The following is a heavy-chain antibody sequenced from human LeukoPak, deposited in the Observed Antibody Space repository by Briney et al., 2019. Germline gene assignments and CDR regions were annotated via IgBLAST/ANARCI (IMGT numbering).Heavy chain of an antibody. CDR3: ARCTASCYANAFDV. J-gene: IGHJ3*01. CDR2: IYSDGST. CDR1: GFTVSGND. Sequence: SGGSLRLSCAASGFTVSGNDMSWVRQAPGKGLEWVSVIYSDGSTYYADSVKGRFTISRANSKNALYLQMNSLRPEDTAVYYCARCTASCYANAFDVWGQGTLLTVSS. V-gene: IGHV3-53*01. D-gene: IGHD2-2*01.